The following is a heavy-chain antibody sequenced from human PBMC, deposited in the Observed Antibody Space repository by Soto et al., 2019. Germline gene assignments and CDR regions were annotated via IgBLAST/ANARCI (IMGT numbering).Heavy chain of an antibody. J-gene: IGHJ5*02. CDR2: IYPGDSDT. CDR1: GDSFTSSW. D-gene: IGHD3-10*01. Sequence: GDALNLSCKGCGDSFTSSWICWVRQTPGKGLEWMGIIYPGDSDTRYSPSFQGQVTISADKSISTAYLQWSSLKASDTAMYYCARSMVRGVKSDPWGQGTLVTVSS. V-gene: IGHV5-51*01. CDR3: ARSMVRGVKSDP.